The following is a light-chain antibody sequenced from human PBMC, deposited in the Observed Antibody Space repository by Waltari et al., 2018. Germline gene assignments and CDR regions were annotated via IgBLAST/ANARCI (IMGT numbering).Light chain of an antibody. CDR1: RSIRSY. V-gene: IGKV1-5*03. CDR2: EAS. CDR3: QQYSTNSLT. J-gene: IGKJ4*01. Sequence: DIQLTQSPSTLSASGGDRVTITCRASRSIRSYMAWYQQKPGKAPKHLIHEASTLETGVPSTFSGSESGTEFTLTISSLQPDDVATYYCQQYSTNSLTFGGGTKVEIK.